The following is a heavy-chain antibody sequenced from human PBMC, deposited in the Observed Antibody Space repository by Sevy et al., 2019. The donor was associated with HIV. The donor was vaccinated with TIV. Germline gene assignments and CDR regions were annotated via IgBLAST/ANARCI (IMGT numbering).Heavy chain of an antibody. CDR2: IWYDGTDK. D-gene: IGHD3-9*01. J-gene: IGHJ4*02. CDR3: ASDILTGSDY. Sequence: GGSLRLSCAASGFTFSSYGMHWVRQAPGKGLEWVAFIWYDGTDKYYADSVKGRFTISRDNSKNTLYLQMNSLRAEDMAVYYCASDILTGSDYWGQGTLVTVSS. CDR1: GFTFSSYG. V-gene: IGHV3-30*02.